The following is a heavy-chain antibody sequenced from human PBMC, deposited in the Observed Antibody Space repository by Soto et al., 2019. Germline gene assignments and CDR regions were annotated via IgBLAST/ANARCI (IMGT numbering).Heavy chain of an antibody. CDR1: GYTFTSYD. V-gene: IGHV1-8*01. CDR2: MNPNSGNT. Sequence: ASVKVSCTASGYTFTSYDINWVRQATGQGLEWMGWMNPNSGNTGYAQKFQGRVTMTRNTSISTAYMELSSLRSEDTAVYYCAREGLVLVPTTVNSDYYYYAMDVWGQGTTVTVSS. CDR3: AREGLVLVPTTVNSDYYYYAMDV. D-gene: IGHD2-2*01. J-gene: IGHJ6*02.